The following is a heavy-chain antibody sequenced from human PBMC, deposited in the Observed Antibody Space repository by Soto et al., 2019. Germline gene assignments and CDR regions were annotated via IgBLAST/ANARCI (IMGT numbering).Heavy chain of an antibody. CDR3: ARGLTSGDY. CDR2: INPNGGST. J-gene: IGHJ4*02. Sequence: QVQLVQSGAEVKNPGASVKLSCKASGYTFTSFYIHWVRQAPGQGLEWMAIINPNGGSTNYAPNLQGRVTLTRDTSTNTAKIELSSLGSEDTAVYYCARGLTSGDYWGQGTLVTVSS. CDR1: GYTFTSFY. V-gene: IGHV1-46*01. D-gene: IGHD7-27*01.